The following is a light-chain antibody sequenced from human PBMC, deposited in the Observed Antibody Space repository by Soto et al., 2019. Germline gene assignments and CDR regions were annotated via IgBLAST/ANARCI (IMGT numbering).Light chain of an antibody. CDR1: SSNIGRNF. Sequence: QSVLTQPPSASATPGQRVTISCSGSSSNIGRNFVYWYQQLPGTAPKLLIYRNNQRPSGVPDRFSGSKSGTSASLAISGPRSEDEADYYCAAWDDSLSGYVFGHGTKATVL. CDR3: AAWDDSLSGYV. V-gene: IGLV1-47*01. J-gene: IGLJ1*01. CDR2: RNN.